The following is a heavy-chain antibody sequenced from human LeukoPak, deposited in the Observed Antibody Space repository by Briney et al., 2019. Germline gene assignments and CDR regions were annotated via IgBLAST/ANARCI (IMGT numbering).Heavy chain of an antibody. V-gene: IGHV3-11*04. J-gene: IGHJ3*02. CDR3: ARDPRPSGSYGKAFDT. CDR1: GFTFNDYY. CDR2: ISSSGSTI. D-gene: IGHD1-26*01. Sequence: GGSLRLSCAASGFTFNDYYMSWIRQAPGKGLEWVSYISSSGSTIYYADSVKGRFTISRDNAKNSLYLQMNSLRAEDTAVYYCARDPRPSGSYGKAFDTWGQGTMVTVSS.